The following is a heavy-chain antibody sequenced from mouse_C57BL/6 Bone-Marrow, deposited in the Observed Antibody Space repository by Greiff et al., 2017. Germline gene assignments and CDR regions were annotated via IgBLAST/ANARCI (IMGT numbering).Heavy chain of an antibody. V-gene: IGHV5-9-1*02. CDR2: ISSGGDYT. CDR1: GFTFSSYA. CDR3: TRGNWGGFAY. D-gene: IGHD4-1*02. J-gene: IGHJ3*01. Sequence: DVMLVESGEGLVKPGGSLKLSCAASGFTFSSYAMSWVRQTPEKRLEWVAYISSGGDYTYYADTVKGRFTMSRDNARNTLYLQMSSLKSEDTAMYYCTRGNWGGFAYWGQGTLVTVSA.